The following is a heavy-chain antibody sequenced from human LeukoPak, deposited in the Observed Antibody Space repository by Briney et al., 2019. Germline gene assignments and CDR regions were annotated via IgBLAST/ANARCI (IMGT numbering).Heavy chain of an antibody. D-gene: IGHD5-24*01. V-gene: IGHV4-61*02. CDR3: ARVLAEMAAVWRDDVFDI. CDR2: IHTRGTT. J-gene: IGHJ3*02. Sequence: SETLSLTCTVSGSSISSGVYYWSWIRQPAGKGLEWIGRIHTRGTTNYNPSLKSRVTISVDTSKNQFALRVNSVTAADTAVYYCARVLAEMAAVWRDDVFDIWGQGTMVTVSS. CDR1: GSSISSGVYY.